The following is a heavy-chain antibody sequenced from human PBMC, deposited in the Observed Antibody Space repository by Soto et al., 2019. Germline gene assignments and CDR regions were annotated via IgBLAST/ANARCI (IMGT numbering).Heavy chain of an antibody. CDR1: GYTFTSYY. D-gene: IGHD3-22*01. CDR3: ARDRTYYYDSSGYSFDY. J-gene: IGHJ4*02. CDR2: INPSGGST. V-gene: IGHV1-46*01. Sequence: ASVKVSCKASGYTFTSYYMHCVLQSPLQWLEWMGIINPSGGSTSYAQKFQGRVTMTRDTSTSTVYMELSSLRSEDTAVYYCARDRTYYYDSSGYSFDYWGQGTLVTVSS.